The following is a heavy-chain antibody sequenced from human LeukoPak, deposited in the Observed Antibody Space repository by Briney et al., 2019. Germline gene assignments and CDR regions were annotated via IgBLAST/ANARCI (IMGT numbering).Heavy chain of an antibody. Sequence: PSETLSLTCAVSGGPFSGYFWSWIRQSSGKGLEWIGEIQNSGTPNYNPSLNSRVTISEDTSKNQFYLNLSSVTAADTAVYYCARRYYYNLGSFPFDFWGQGTLVTVSS. V-gene: IGHV4-34*01. J-gene: IGHJ4*02. CDR2: IQNSGTP. D-gene: IGHD3-10*01. CDR1: GGPFSGYF. CDR3: ARRYYYNLGSFPFDF.